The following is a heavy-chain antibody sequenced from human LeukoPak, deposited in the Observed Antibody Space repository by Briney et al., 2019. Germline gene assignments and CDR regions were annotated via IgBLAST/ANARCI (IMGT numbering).Heavy chain of an antibody. Sequence: TGGSLRLSCAASGFTFNTYGMNWVRQAPGKGLEWVSAISGSGGSTYYADSVKGRFTISRDNSKNTLYLQMNSLRAEDTAVYYCAKALFGDWFDPWGQGTLVTVSS. CDR3: AKALFGDWFDP. J-gene: IGHJ5*02. CDR1: GFTFNTYG. D-gene: IGHD3-10*01. V-gene: IGHV3-23*01. CDR2: ISGSGGST.